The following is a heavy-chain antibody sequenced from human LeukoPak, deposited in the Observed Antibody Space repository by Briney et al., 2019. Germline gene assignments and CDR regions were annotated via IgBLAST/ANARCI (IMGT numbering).Heavy chain of an antibody. V-gene: IGHV1-69*04. CDR2: IIPILGIA. J-gene: IGHJ4*02. CDR1: GGTFSSYA. CDR3: AKATYYYDSSGYYYGPDY. Sequence: SVKVSCKASGGTFSSYAITWVRQAPGQGLEWMGRIIPILGIANYAQKFQGRVTITADKSTSTAYMELSSLRSEDTAVYYCAKATYYYDSSGYYYGPDYWGQGTLVTVSS. D-gene: IGHD3-22*01.